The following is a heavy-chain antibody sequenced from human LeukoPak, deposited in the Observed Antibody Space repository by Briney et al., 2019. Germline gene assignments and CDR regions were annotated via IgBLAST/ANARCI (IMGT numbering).Heavy chain of an antibody. Sequence: GGSLRLSCAASGFTFSSYSMNWVRQAPGKGLEWVSYISSSSTIYYADSVKGRFTISRDNSKNTLYLQMNSLRAEDTAVYYCARGSYYDILTGYNEAFDIWGQGTMVTVSS. D-gene: IGHD3-9*01. J-gene: IGHJ3*02. V-gene: IGHV3-48*01. CDR3: ARGSYYDILTGYNEAFDI. CDR2: ISSSSTI. CDR1: GFTFSSYS.